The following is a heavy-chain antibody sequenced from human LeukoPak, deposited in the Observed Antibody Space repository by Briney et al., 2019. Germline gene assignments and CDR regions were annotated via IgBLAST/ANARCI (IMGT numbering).Heavy chain of an antibody. D-gene: IGHD3-10*01. CDR3: ARGYYGSGSYWGDY. J-gene: IGHJ4*02. CDR2: MNPKSGNT. V-gene: IGHV1-8*01. CDR1: GYTLTNYD. Sequence: ASVKVSCKASGYTLTNYDINWVRQATGQGPEWMGWMNPKSGNTGYAQKFQGRVTMTRNTSISTAYMELSSLRSDDTAVYYCARGYYGSGSYWGDYWGQGTLITVSS.